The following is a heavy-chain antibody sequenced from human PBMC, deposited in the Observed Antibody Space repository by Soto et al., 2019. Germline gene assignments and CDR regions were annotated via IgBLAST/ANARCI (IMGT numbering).Heavy chain of an antibody. Sequence: ASVKVSCKASGGTFSSYAISWVRQAPGQGLEWMGGIIPIFGTANYAQKFQGRVTITADESTSTAYMELSSLRSADTAVYYCARVGFGYDSSGYYLAYYYYGMDVWG. J-gene: IGHJ6*02. CDR1: GGTFSSYA. CDR3: ARVGFGYDSSGYYLAYYYYGMDV. CDR2: IIPIFGTA. V-gene: IGHV1-69*13. D-gene: IGHD3-22*01.